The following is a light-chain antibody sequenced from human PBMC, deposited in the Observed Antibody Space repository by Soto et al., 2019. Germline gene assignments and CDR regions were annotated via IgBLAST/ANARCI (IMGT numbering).Light chain of an antibody. CDR2: AAS. CDR3: QQSYSTTWT. J-gene: IGKJ1*01. V-gene: IGKV1-39*01. CDR1: QGISTY. Sequence: DIQMTQSPSSLSASVGDRVTITCRASQGISTYLNWYLQKPGKAPKLLIYAASSLQSGVPSRFSGSGSETDFTLTISSLQPEDFATYSCQQSYSTTWTFCQGTKVEIQ.